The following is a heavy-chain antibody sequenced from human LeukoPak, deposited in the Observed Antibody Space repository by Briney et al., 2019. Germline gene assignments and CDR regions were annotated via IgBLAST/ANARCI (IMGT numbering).Heavy chain of an antibody. CDR3: ARGHGIVVVPAAWVV. CDR1: GGSISSSNW. CDR2: IYHSGST. Sequence: SETLSLTCAVSGGSISSSNWWSWVRQPPGKGLEWIGEIYHSGSTNYNPSLKSRVTISVDKSKNQFSLKLSSVTAADTAVYYCARGHGIVVVPAAWVVWGKGTTVTVSS. D-gene: IGHD2-2*01. V-gene: IGHV4-4*02. J-gene: IGHJ6*04.